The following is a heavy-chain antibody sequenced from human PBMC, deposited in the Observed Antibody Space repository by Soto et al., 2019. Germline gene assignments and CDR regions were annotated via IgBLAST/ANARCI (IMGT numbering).Heavy chain of an antibody. Sequence: QITLKESGPTLVKPTQTLTLTCTFSGFSLSTSGVGVGWIRQPPGKALEWLALIYWDDDKRYSPSLKSRLTITKDTSKNQVVLTMTNMDPVDTATYYCAHSYCSGGSCYSPFGYWGQGTLVTVSS. CDR1: GFSLSTSGVG. CDR3: AHSYCSGGSCYSPFGY. CDR2: IYWDDDK. J-gene: IGHJ4*02. D-gene: IGHD2-15*01. V-gene: IGHV2-5*02.